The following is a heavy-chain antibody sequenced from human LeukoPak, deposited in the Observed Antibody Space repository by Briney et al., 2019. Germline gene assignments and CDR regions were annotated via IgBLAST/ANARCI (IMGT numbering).Heavy chain of an antibody. CDR3: ARAGVQLERQQDYYYYYMDV. D-gene: IGHD1-1*01. Sequence: ASVKVSCKASGYTFTSYYMHWVRQAPGQGLEWMGIINPSGGSTSYAQKFQGRVTMTRDTSISTAYMELSRLSSDDTAVYYCARAGVQLERQQDYYYYYMDVWGKGTTVTISS. J-gene: IGHJ6*03. CDR2: INPSGGST. V-gene: IGHV1-46*01. CDR1: GYTFTSYY.